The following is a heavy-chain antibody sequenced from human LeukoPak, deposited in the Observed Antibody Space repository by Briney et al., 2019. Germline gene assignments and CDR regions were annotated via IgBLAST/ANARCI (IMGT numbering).Heavy chain of an antibody. CDR3: PRDISGRLGY. V-gene: IGHV6-1*01. J-gene: IGHJ4*02. D-gene: IGHD1-26*01. CDR2: TYYRSKWYN. CDR1: GDSVSSYTAA. Sequence: SQTLSLTCAISGDSVSSYTAAWNWIRQSPSRGLEWLGRTYYRSKWYNEYPPSVKSRITINPDTSKNQFSLQLNSMTPEDTAVYYCPRDISGRLGYWGQGTLVTVSS.